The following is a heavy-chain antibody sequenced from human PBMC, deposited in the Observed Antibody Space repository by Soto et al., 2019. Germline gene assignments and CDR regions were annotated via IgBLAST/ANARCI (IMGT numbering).Heavy chain of an antibody. CDR1: GGSISSYY. Sequence: SETLSLTCTVSGGSISSYYWSWIRQHTGKGLEWIGYIYYSGSTYYNPSLKSRVTISVDTSKNQFSLKLSSVTAADTAVYYCARVLGVTGPTTDYWGQGTLVTVSS. J-gene: IGHJ4*02. CDR2: IYYSGST. V-gene: IGHV4-59*06. CDR3: ARVLGVTGPTTDY. D-gene: IGHD1-7*01.